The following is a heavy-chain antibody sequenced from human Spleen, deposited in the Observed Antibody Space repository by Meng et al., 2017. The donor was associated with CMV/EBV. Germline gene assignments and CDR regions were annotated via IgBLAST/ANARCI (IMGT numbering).Heavy chain of an antibody. J-gene: IGHJ5*02. CDR3: ARHLEEYRFGLAAQQNYFDP. D-gene: IGHD2-15*01. CDR1: FAAYN. V-gene: IGHV1-2*02. Sequence: FAAYNIPWFRQAPGQGPEWMGWINPNSGGTNYARNFQDRVTLTRDTSINTAYMVLSRLTSGDTAVYYCARHLEEYRFGLAAQQNYFDPWAPGALVSLL. CDR2: INPNSGGT.